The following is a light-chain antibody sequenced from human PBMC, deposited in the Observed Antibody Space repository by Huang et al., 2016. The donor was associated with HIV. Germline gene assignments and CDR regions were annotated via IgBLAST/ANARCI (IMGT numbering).Light chain of an antibody. CDR1: QSVSSD. V-gene: IGKV3-15*01. J-gene: IGKJ2*01. CDR3: QQYNNWPYT. CDR2: GPS. Sequence: EIVMTQSPATLSLSPGERATLSCRASQSVSSDLAWYQQKPGQAPRLLIYGPSTRAKGLPARFSGSGSGTEFTLTISSLQSEDVAVYYCQQYNNWPYTFGQGTKLEIK.